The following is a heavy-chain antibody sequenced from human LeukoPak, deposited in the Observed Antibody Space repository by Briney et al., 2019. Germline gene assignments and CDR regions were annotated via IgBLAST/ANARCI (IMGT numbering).Heavy chain of an antibody. V-gene: IGHV3-23*01. J-gene: IGHJ4*02. Sequence: GGSLRLSCAASGFTFSDYCVSWIRQAPGKGLEWVSAIGGSGGSTYYADSVKGRFTISRDSSKNTLYLQMNSLRAEDTAVYYCAKRGAEVGTTIAPGDYWGQGSLVTVSS. CDR2: IGGSGGST. CDR1: GFTFSDYC. D-gene: IGHD1-26*01. CDR3: AKRGAEVGTTIAPGDY.